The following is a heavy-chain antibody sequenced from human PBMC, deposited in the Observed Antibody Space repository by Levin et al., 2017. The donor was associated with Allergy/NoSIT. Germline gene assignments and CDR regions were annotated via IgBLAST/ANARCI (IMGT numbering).Heavy chain of an antibody. Sequence: GESLKISCKASGYTFTGHYIHWVRQAPGQGLEWLGWINPDSGGPNYAQKFQGRVTMTRDTSISTAYMELTSLRSDDTAVYYCARDFQSNTGWYGFSDYWGQGTLITVSS. D-gene: IGHD6-19*01. CDR1: GYTFTGHY. CDR2: INPDSGGP. V-gene: IGHV1-2*02. CDR3: ARDFQSNTGWYGFSDY. J-gene: IGHJ4*02.